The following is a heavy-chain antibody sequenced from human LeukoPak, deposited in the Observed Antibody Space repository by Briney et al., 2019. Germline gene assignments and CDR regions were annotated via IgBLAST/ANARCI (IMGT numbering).Heavy chain of an antibody. CDR1: GGSVSSGSYY. D-gene: IGHD3-10*01. CDR2: IYYSGST. V-gene: IGHV4-61*01. CDR3: ARVLTGFGEFKECWFDP. J-gene: IGHJ5*02. Sequence: SETLSLTCTVSGGSVSSGSYYWSWIRQPPGKGLEWIGYIYYSGSTNYNPSLKSRVTISVDTSKNQFSLELSSVTAADTAVYYCARVLTGFGEFKECWFDPWGQGTLVTVSS.